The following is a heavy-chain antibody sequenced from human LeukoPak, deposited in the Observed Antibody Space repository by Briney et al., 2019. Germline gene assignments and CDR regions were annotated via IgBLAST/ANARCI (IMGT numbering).Heavy chain of an antibody. J-gene: IGHJ4*02. CDR2: ISGSTTDT. V-gene: IGHV3-23*01. D-gene: IGHD3-22*01. CDR1: GFTFSFYY. CDR3: AKRDYQSSGHFDY. Sequence: WGALRLSCAASGFTFSFYYMGWGRQAPGKGLEWVSAISGSTTDTNSADSVQGRFTISRDNSKNTLFLQMNSLRADDTAVYYCAKRDYQSSGHFDYWGQGTLVTVSS.